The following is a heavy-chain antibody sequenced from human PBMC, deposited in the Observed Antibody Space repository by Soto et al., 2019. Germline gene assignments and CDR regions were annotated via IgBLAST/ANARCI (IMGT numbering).Heavy chain of an antibody. J-gene: IGHJ6*02. CDR1: GFTFSSYG. CDR3: AKDQHIVVVPAASYYYYGMDV. D-gene: IGHD2-2*01. CDR2: ISYDGSNK. Sequence: PGGSLRLSCAASGFTFSSYGMHWVRQAPGKGLEWVAVISYDGSNKYYADSVKGRFTISRDNSKNTLYLQMNSLRAEDTAVYYCAKDQHIVVVPAASYYYYGMDVWGQGTTVTVSS. V-gene: IGHV3-30*18.